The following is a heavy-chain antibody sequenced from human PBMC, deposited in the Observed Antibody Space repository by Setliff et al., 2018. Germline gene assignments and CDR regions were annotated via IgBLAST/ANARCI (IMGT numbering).Heavy chain of an antibody. D-gene: IGHD3-9*01. Sequence: SETLSLTCTVSGYFVSSGYNWGWIRQAPGKGLEWIATVYHSGSTYYNPSLKSRVTISVDTSKNQFSLKLSSVTAADTAVYYCARGLKLRYFDRTVGGYGMDVWGQGTTVTVSS. CDR3: ARGLKLRYFDRTVGGYGMDV. J-gene: IGHJ6*02. CDR1: GYFVSSGYN. V-gene: IGHV4-38-2*02. CDR2: VYHSGST.